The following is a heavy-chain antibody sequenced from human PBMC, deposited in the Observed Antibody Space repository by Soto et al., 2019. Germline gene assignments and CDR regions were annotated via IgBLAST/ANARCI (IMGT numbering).Heavy chain of an antibody. V-gene: IGHV1-46*01. J-gene: IGHJ4*02. Sequence: ASVKVSCEASGYSFTSYYMHWVRQAPGQGLEWMGIINPSGGSTSYAQKFQGRVTMTRDTSTSTVYMELSSLRSEDTAVYYCARPYYYDSSGPRFDYWGQGTLVTVSS. D-gene: IGHD3-22*01. CDR3: ARPYYYDSSGPRFDY. CDR2: INPSGGST. CDR1: GYSFTSYY.